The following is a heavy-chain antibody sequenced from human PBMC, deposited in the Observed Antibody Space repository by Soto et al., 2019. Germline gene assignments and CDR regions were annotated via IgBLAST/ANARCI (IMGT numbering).Heavy chain of an antibody. V-gene: IGHV3-30*18. D-gene: IGHD6-6*01. J-gene: IGHJ6*02. CDR2: ISNTGINK. CDR1: GFTFRTYG. Sequence: VGSLRLSCGASGFTFRTYGMHWVRQAPGKGLEWLAVISNTGINKYYADSVKGRFTISRDNSRDTLFLQMNSLRGEDTAIYYCAKVIRADSTSNKLYSSTGLDFWGQGHMVTVFS. CDR3: AKVIRADSTSNKLYSSTGLDF.